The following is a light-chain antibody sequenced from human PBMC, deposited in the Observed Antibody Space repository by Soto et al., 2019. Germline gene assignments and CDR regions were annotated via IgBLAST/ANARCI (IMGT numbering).Light chain of an antibody. CDR2: GAS. CDR1: QSISRTF. Sequence: EVVLTQSPGSLSLSPGERATLSCRASQSISRTFVAWYQQKPGQAPRLLIYGASNRATGIPDRFSGSGSGADFTLTISGLEPEDFAVYYCQQYGRSPYTFGQGTRLATK. V-gene: IGKV3-20*01. J-gene: IGKJ2*01. CDR3: QQYGRSPYT.